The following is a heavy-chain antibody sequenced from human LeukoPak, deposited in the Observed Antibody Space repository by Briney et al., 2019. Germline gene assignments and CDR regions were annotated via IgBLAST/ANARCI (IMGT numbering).Heavy chain of an antibody. CDR2: MSPNSGNT. Sequence: ASVKVSCKASGYTFTSYDINWVRQATGQGLEWMGWMSPNSGNTGYAQKFQGRVTITRNTSISTAYMELSSLRSEDTAVYYCARAYYYYYMDVWGKGTTVTVSS. CDR1: GYTFTSYD. V-gene: IGHV1-8*03. J-gene: IGHJ6*03. CDR3: ARAYYYYYMDV.